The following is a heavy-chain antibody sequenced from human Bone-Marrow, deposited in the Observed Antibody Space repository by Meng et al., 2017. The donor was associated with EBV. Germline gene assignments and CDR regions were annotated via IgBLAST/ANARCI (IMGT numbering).Heavy chain of an antibody. Sequence: QVQVVQSGAEVKTPGSSVKVSCKTSGGTFRSDAISWVRQAPGQGLEWMGGLIPLSDAPHYAQKFQGRVTITADESTSTHYLDLSGLRAEDTAVYYCASESGRGFTPDYWGQGTLVTVSS. J-gene: IGHJ4*02. CDR3: ASESGRGFTPDY. CDR2: LIPLSDAP. V-gene: IGHV1-69*01. CDR1: GGTFRSDA. D-gene: IGHD3-10*01.